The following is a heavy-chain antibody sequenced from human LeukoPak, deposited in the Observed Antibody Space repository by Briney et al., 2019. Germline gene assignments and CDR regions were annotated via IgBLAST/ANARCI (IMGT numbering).Heavy chain of an antibody. V-gene: IGHV3-21*01. Sequence: GGSLRLSCAASGFTFSSYSMNWVRQAPGKVLEWVSSISSSSSYIYYADSVKGRFTISRDNAKNSLYLQMNSLRAEDMAVYYCASPYSSRWYELCYWGQGTLVTVSS. CDR2: ISSSSSYI. J-gene: IGHJ4*02. D-gene: IGHD6-13*01. CDR1: GFTFSSYS. CDR3: ASPYSSRWYELCY.